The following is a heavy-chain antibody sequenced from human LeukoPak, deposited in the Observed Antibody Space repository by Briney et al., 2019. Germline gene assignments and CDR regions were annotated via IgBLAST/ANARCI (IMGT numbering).Heavy chain of an antibody. CDR3: SRGAALNWNPGRIDY. CDR2: IRQDGSDK. CDR1: GFTFTNYF. Sequence: GGSLRLSCAASGFTFTNYFMTWVRQAPGTGPEWVAIIRQDGSDKYYVDSVKGRFTISRDNANNLLFLQMNSLRVDDTAVYYCSRGAALNWNPGRIDYWGQGTLVTVSS. D-gene: IGHD1-1*01. J-gene: IGHJ4*02. V-gene: IGHV3-7*01.